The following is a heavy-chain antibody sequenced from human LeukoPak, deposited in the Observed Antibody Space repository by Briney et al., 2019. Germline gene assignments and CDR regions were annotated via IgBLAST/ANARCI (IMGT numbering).Heavy chain of an antibody. CDR3: AREQWADDDALDI. J-gene: IGHJ3*02. Sequence: GGSLRLSCAASGFTFSSYSMNWVRQAPGKGLEWVSSISSSSGYIYYADSVKGRFTISRDNAKSSLYLQMNSLRAEDTAIYYCAREQWADDDALDIWGQGTMVTVSS. CDR1: GFTFSSYS. V-gene: IGHV3-21*01. D-gene: IGHD2-8*01. CDR2: ISSSSGYI.